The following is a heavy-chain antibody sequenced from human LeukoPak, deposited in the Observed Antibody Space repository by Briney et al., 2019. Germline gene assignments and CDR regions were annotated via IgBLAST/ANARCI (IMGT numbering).Heavy chain of an antibody. J-gene: IGHJ4*02. CDR3: ARQVGYSYGRFDY. D-gene: IGHD5-18*01. Sequence: SETLSLTCTVSGGSISSNGYYWGWIRQPPGKGLEWIGSIYYSGSTYYSPSLKSRLTISVDTSKSQFSLKLSSVSAADTAVYYCARQVGYSYGRFDYWGQGTLVTVSS. V-gene: IGHV4-39*01. CDR1: GGSISSNGYY. CDR2: IYYSGST.